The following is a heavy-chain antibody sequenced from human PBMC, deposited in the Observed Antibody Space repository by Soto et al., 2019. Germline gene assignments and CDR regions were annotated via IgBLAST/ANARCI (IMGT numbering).Heavy chain of an antibody. CDR2: IYYSGST. CDR3: ARDIDYPTTRRLDP. CDR1: GGSISSYY. D-gene: IGHD4-17*01. V-gene: IGHV4-59*01. Sequence: PSETLSLTCTVSGGSISSYYWSWIRQPPGKGLEWIGYIYYSGSTNYNPSLKSRVTISVDTSKNQFSLKLSSVTAADTAVYYCARDIDYPTTRRLDPWGQGTLVTVSS. J-gene: IGHJ5*02.